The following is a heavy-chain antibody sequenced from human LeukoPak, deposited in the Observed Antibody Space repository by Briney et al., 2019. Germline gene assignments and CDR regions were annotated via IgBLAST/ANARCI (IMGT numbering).Heavy chain of an antibody. CDR2: ISYDGSNK. V-gene: IGHV3-30-3*01. J-gene: IGHJ4*02. CDR1: GFTFSSYA. CDR3: ARVYPPYGDYVVDY. D-gene: IGHD4-17*01. Sequence: WGSLRLSCAASGFTFSSYAMHWVRQAPGKGLEWVAVISYDGSNKYYADSVKGRFTISRDNSKNTLYLQMNSLRAEDTAVYYCARVYPPYGDYVVDYWGQGTLVTVSS.